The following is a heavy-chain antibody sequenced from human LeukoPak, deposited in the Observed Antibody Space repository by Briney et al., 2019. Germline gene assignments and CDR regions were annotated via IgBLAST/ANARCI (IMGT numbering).Heavy chain of an antibody. J-gene: IGHJ6*03. D-gene: IGHD6-25*01. CDR3: ARGQRSYYYYYMDV. Sequence: GASVKVSFKASGGTFSSYAISWVRQAPGQGLEWMGGIIPIFGTANYAQKFQGRVTITADESTSTAYMELSSLRSEDTAVYYCARGQRSYYYYYMDVWGKGTTVTVSS. V-gene: IGHV1-69*01. CDR2: IIPIFGTA. CDR1: GGTFSSYA.